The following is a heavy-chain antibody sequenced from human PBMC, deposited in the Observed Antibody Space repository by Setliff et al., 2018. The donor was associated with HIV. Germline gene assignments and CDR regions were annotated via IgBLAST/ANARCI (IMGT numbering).Heavy chain of an antibody. CDR3: LREVRAAYKGPLWFGQSDPRPYTFDL. CDR2: INPYRGGT. V-gene: IGHV1-2*04. D-gene: IGHD3-10*01. Sequence: ASVKVSCKASGYTFTAYYIHWVRQAPGQGLEWMGWINPYRGGTNYAQNFQGWVTMTRDTSITTAYLELSRLTSDDTALYFCLREVRAAYKGPLWFGQSDPRPYTFDLWGQGTMVTVSS. CDR1: GYTFTAYY. J-gene: IGHJ3*01.